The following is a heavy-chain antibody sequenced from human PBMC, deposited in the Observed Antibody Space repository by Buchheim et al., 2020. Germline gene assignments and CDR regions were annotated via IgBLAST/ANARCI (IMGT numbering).Heavy chain of an antibody. V-gene: IGHV3-23*01. Sequence: EVQLLESGGGLVQPGGSLRLSCAASGFTFSSYAMSWVRQAPGKGLEWVSAISGSGGSTYYADSVKGRFTISRDNSKNTLSLQMNSLRAEDTAVYYCAKDFATSSSWHYYYYYGMDVWGQGTT. CDR1: GFTFSSYA. CDR3: AKDFATSSSWHYYYYYGMDV. J-gene: IGHJ6*02. D-gene: IGHD6-13*01. CDR2: ISGSGGST.